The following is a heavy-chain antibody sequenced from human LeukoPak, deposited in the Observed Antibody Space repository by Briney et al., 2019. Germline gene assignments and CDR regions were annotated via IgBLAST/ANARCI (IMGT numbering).Heavy chain of an antibody. Sequence: GRSLRLSCAASGFTFSSYGMHWVCQAPGKGLEWVAVISYDGSNKYYADSVKGRFTISRDNSKNTLYLQMNSLRAEDTAEYYCANTIRFGDHYGMDVWGQGTTVTVSS. CDR2: ISYDGSNK. CDR1: GFTFSSYG. V-gene: IGHV3-30*18. J-gene: IGHJ6*02. D-gene: IGHD3-10*01. CDR3: ANTIRFGDHYGMDV.